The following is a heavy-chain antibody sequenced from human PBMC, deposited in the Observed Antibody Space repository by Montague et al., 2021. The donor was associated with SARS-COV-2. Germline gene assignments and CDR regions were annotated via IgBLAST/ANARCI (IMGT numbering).Heavy chain of an antibody. Sequence: NDYAVSVKSRITINPDTSKNQFSLQLNSVTPEDTAVYYCARDDPYCTNGVCYTGNWFDPWGQGTLVNVSS. CDR2: N. D-gene: IGHD2-8*01. CDR3: ARDDPYCTNGVCYTGNWFDP. J-gene: IGHJ5*02. V-gene: IGHV6-1*01.